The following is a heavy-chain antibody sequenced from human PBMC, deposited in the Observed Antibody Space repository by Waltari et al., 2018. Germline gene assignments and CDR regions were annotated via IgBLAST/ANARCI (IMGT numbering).Heavy chain of an antibody. CDR3: ASNDFWSGRYYGMDV. D-gene: IGHD3-3*01. CDR2: IYYGGTT. Sequence: QVQLQESGPGLVKPSETLSLTCTVSGGPLSSYYWSWIRQPPGKVLEWIGYIYYGGTTNYNPSLKSRVTISVDTSKNQFSLKLSSVTAADTAVYYCASNDFWSGRYYGMDVWGQGTTVTVSS. J-gene: IGHJ6*02. V-gene: IGHV4-59*01. CDR1: GGPLSSYY.